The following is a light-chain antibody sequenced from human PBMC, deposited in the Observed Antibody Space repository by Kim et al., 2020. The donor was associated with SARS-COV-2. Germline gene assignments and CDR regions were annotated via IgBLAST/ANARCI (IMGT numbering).Light chain of an antibody. J-gene: IGLJ1*01. CDR1: SSDIGAYNY. CDR2: EVS. CDR3: NSYAGSNTLV. Sequence: QSITTSCTGTSSDIGAYNYVSWYRHHPGRAPTLMIYEVSERPSGISSRFSGSKSGNTASLTISGLQAEDEADYYCNSYAGSNTLVFGSGTKVTVL. V-gene: IGLV2-14*01.